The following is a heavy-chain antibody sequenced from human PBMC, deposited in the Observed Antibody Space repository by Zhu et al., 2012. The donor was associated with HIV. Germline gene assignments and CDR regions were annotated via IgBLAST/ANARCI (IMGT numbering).Heavy chain of an antibody. CDR1: GASVSSGNHY. CDR3: ARGRASSENYWYFDV. D-gene: IGHD6-6*01. V-gene: IGHV4-61*01. J-gene: IGHJ2*01. Sequence: QVQLQESGPRLVKPSETLSLTCTVSGASVSSGNHYRSWTRQPPGKGLEWIGNIYYSGNTNYNISLKSRVIISVDVSKNQFSLNVKSVTAADTAEYYCARGRASSENYWYFDVWSPGTRVTVSS. CDR2: IYYSGNT.